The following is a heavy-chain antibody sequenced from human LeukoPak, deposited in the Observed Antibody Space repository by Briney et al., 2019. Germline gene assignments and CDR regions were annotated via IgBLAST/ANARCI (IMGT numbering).Heavy chain of an antibody. Sequence: ASVKVSCKVSGYTLTELSMHWVRQAPGRGLEWVGGFDPEDGETIYAQKFQGRVTMTEDTSTDTAYMELSSLRSEDTAVYYCATGQPRITMIVVVPGGYYFDYWGQETLVTVSS. J-gene: IGHJ4*02. V-gene: IGHV1-24*01. CDR2: FDPEDGET. D-gene: IGHD3-22*01. CDR1: GYTLTELS. CDR3: ATGQPRITMIVVVPGGYYFDY.